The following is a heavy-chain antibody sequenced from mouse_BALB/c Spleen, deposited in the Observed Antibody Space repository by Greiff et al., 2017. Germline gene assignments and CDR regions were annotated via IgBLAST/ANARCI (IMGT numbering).Heavy chain of an antibody. Sequence: EVQLVESGAELVRSGASVKLSCTASGFNIKDYYMHWVKQRPEQGLEWIGWIDPENGDTEYAPKFQGKATMTADTSSNTAYLQLSSLTSEDTAVYYCTLYYGYDGGDWYFDVWGAGTTVTVSS. CDR3: TLYYGYDGGDWYFDV. V-gene: IGHV14-4*02. D-gene: IGHD2-2*01. CDR2: IDPENGDT. J-gene: IGHJ1*01. CDR1: GFNIKDYY.